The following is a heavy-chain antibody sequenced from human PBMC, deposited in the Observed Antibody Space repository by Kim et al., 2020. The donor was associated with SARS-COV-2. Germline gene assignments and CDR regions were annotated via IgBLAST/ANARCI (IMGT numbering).Heavy chain of an antibody. CDR1: GGSISSYY. J-gene: IGHJ4*02. Sequence: SETLSLTCTVSGGSISSYYWSWIRQPPGKGLEWIGYIYYSGSTNYNPSLKSRVTISVDTSKNQFSLKLSSVTAADTAVYYCARVRGNWNYRYFDYWGQGTLVTVSS. CDR2: IYYSGST. V-gene: IGHV4-59*13. CDR3: ARVRGNWNYRYFDY. D-gene: IGHD1-7*01.